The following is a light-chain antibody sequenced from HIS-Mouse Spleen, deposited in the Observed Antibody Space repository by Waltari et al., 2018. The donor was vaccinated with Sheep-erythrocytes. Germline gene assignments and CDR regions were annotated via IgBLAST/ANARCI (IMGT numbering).Light chain of an antibody. CDR1: NIGSKS. V-gene: IGLV3-21*02. J-gene: IGLJ1*01. CDR2: DAS. CDR3: QVWDSSSDHPYV. Sequence: SYVLTQPPSVSVAPGQTARITCGGNNIGSKSVDWYQQKPGQAPVLVVYDASYRPSGIPERFSGSNSGTTATLTISRVEAGDEADYYCQVWDSSSDHPYVFGTGTKVTVL.